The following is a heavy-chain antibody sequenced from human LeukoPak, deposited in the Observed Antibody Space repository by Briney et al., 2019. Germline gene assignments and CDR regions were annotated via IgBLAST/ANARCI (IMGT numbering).Heavy chain of an antibody. J-gene: IGHJ6*02. Sequence: SETLSLTCTVSGGSISSHYWSWIRQPPGKGLEWIGYIYYSGSTNYNPSLKSRVTISVDTSKNQFSLKLSSVTAADTAVYYCASLLRHSGMDVWGQGTTVTVSS. CDR3: ASLLRHSGMDV. CDR1: GGSISSHY. V-gene: IGHV4-59*11. D-gene: IGHD2/OR15-2a*01. CDR2: IYYSGST.